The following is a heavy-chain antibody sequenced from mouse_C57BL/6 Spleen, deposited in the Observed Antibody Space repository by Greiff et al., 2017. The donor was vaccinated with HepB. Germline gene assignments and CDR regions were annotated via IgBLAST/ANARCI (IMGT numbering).Heavy chain of an antibody. CDR3: ARYDYDVFAY. CDR2: IYPRSGNT. D-gene: IGHD2-4*01. V-gene: IGHV1-81*01. J-gene: IGHJ3*01. Sequence: VKLQESGAELARPGASVKLSCKASGYTFTSYGISWVKQRTGQGLEWIGEIYPRSGNTYYNEKFKGKATLTADKSSSTAYMELRSLTSEDSAVYFCARYDYDVFAYWGQGTLVTVSA. CDR1: GYTFTSYG.